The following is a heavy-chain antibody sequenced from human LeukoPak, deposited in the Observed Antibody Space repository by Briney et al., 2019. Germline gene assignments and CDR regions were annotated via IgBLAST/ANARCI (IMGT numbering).Heavy chain of an antibody. CDR1: GGSISGYY. D-gene: IGHD2-21*02. CDR3: ASGYCGGDCFRGLDV. Sequence: SETLSLTCTVSGGSISGYYWSWIRQPPGKGLEWIGYIYYSGSTKYNPSLRSRVTISVDTSKNQFSLKLSSVTAADTAVYYCASGYCGGDCFRGLDVWGQGTTVTVSS. V-gene: IGHV4-59*01. CDR2: IYYSGST. J-gene: IGHJ6*02.